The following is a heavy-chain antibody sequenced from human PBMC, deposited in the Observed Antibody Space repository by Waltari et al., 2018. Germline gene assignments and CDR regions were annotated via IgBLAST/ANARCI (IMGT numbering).Heavy chain of an antibody. CDR2: IYYSGST. Sequence: QLQLQESGPGLVKPSETLSLTCTVSGGSINSSSYYWAWIRQPPGKGLEWIGSIYYSGSTYYNPSLKSRVTMTEDTSTDTAYMELSSLRSEDTAVYYCATAFGGNAFDIWGQGTMVTVSS. J-gene: IGHJ3*02. D-gene: IGHD3-10*01. CDR3: ATAFGGNAFDI. V-gene: IGHV4-39*07. CDR1: GGSINSSSYY.